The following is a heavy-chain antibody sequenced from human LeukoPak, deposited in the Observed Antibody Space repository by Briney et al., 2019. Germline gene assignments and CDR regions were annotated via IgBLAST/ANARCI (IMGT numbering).Heavy chain of an antibody. J-gene: IGHJ4*02. Sequence: GASVQVSCMASGYTFTGYYMHWVRPAPGQGRAWMGWINPNSGGTNYAQKVQGRDTMTRDTSISTAYMELSRLRSDDTAVYYCARDIQLWCLFDYWGQGTLITVSS. D-gene: IGHD5-18*01. CDR3: ARDIQLWCLFDY. V-gene: IGHV1-2*02. CDR1: GYTFTGYY. CDR2: INPNSGGT.